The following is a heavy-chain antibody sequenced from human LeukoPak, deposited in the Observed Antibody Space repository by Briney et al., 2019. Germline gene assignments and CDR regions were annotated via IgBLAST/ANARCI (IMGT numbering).Heavy chain of an antibody. V-gene: IGHV4-31*03. D-gene: IGHD3-3*01. CDR3: ATYGGALYYNFWSGYYRAFDY. Sequence: SETLSLTCTVSGGSISSGGYYWSWIRQHPGKGLEWIGYIYYSGSTYYNPSLKSRVTISVDTSKNQFSLKLSSVTAADTAVYYCATYGGALYYNFWSGYYRAFDYWGQGTLVTVSS. CDR1: GGSISSGGYY. CDR2: IYYSGST. J-gene: IGHJ4*02.